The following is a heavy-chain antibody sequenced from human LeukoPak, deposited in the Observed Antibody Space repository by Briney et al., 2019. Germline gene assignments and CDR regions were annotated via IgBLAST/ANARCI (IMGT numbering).Heavy chain of an antibody. CDR1: GGTFSSYA. D-gene: IGHD3-22*01. J-gene: IGHJ1*01. CDR2: IIPIFGTA. CDR3: ASLYYYDNSGYYLGSRHFHH. V-gene: IGHV1-69*06. Sequence: SVKVSCKASGGTFSSYAISWVRQAPGQGLEWMGGIIPIFGTANYAQKFQGRVTITADKSTSTAYMELSSLRSEDTAVYYCASLYYYDNSGYYLGSRHFHHWGQGTLVTVSS.